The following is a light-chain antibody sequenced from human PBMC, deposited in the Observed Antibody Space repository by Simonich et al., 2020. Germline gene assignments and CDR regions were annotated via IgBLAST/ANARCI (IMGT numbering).Light chain of an antibody. J-gene: IGLJ3*02. CDR2: DVS. Sequence: QSALTQPASVSGSPGQSITISCTGTRSDVGGYNYVSWYQQHPGKAPQLMIYDVSRRPSGVANRFSGPKSGNTASLTISGLQAEDEADYYCSSYTSSSTWVFGGGTKLTVL. CDR1: RSDVGGYNY. V-gene: IGLV2-14*01. CDR3: SSYTSSSTWV.